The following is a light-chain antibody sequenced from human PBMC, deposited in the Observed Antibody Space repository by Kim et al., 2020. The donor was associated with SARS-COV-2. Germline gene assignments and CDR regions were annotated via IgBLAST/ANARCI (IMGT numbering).Light chain of an antibody. CDR1: QNINAY. J-gene: IGKJ4*01. CDR2: AAS. V-gene: IGKV1-39*01. CDR3: QQSHTAPLLT. Sequence: DIQMTQSPSSLAASVGDRVTITCRASQNINAYLNWYQQKPGKAPKLLIYAASTLQSGVPSRFSGSGSGTDFTLTINSLQPEDFATYYCQQSHTAPLLTFGGGTQVDIK.